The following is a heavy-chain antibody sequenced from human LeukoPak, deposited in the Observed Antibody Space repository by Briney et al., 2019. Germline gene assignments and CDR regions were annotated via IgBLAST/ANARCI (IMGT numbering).Heavy chain of an antibody. V-gene: IGHV3-23*01. Sequence: PGGSLRLSRAASGFIFSSYWMHWVRQAPGKGLVWVSAIGGSGGSTYYADSVKGRFTISRDNSKNTLYLQMNSLRAEDTAVYYCARSQTGTYPQSYWYFDLWGRGTLVTVSS. D-gene: IGHD1-1*01. J-gene: IGHJ2*01. CDR3: ARSQTGTYPQSYWYFDL. CDR2: IGGSGGST. CDR1: GFIFSSYW.